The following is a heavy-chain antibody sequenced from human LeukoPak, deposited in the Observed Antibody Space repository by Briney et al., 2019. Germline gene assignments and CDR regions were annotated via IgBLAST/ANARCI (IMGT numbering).Heavy chain of an antibody. V-gene: IGHV4-4*07. CDR1: GGSISSYY. Sequence: SETLSLTCTVSGGSISSYYWSWIRQPAGKGLEWIGRIYTSGSTNYNPSLKSRVTMSVDTSKNQFSLKLSSVTAADTAVYYCARDRGIIAAASYYYYYGMDVWGQGTTVTVSS. CDR3: ARDRGIIAAASYYYYYGMDV. J-gene: IGHJ6*02. CDR2: IYTSGST. D-gene: IGHD6-13*01.